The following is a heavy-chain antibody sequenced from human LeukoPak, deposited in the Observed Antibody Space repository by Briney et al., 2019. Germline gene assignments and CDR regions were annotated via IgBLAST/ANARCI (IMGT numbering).Heavy chain of an antibody. D-gene: IGHD6-19*01. Sequence: GGSLRLSCAASGFTFSSNGMNWVRQAPGKGLEWVSYSSSSSPIYYADSVKGRFTISRDNAKNSLYLQMNSLRDEDTAVYYCARRIAVAAFDYWGQGTLVTVSS. J-gene: IGHJ4*02. CDR3: ARRIAVAAFDY. V-gene: IGHV3-48*02. CDR1: GFTFSSNG. CDR2: SSSSSPI.